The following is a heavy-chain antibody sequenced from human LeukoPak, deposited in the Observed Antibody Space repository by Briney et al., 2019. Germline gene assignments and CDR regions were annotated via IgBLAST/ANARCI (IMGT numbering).Heavy chain of an antibody. J-gene: IGHJ4*02. CDR1: GYTFTDYY. CDR3: AGEYCSGGSCRQGFDY. Sequence: ASVKVSCKASGYTFTDYYMHWVRQAPGQGLEWRGWIYPNSGDTNHAQNFQGRVTLTRDTSISTAYMELSSLRSDDSAVYYCAGEYCSGGSCRQGFDYWGQGTLVTVSS. V-gene: IGHV1-2*02. D-gene: IGHD2-15*01. CDR2: IYPNSGDT.